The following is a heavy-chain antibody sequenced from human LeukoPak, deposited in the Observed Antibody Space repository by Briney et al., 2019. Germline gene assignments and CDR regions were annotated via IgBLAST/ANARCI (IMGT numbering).Heavy chain of an antibody. V-gene: IGHV3-7*01. CDR2: INTDGSEK. CDR3: ATYSSRNAREFQS. Sequence: GGALRLSCVASGFTFSNSWMTWVRQTPGKGREWVANINTDGSEKYYVDSVRGRFTISRDNAKNSLYLQMNSLRAEDTAVYYCATYSSRNAREFQSWGQGTLVTVSS. CDR1: GFTFSNSW. J-gene: IGHJ1*01. D-gene: IGHD2-2*01.